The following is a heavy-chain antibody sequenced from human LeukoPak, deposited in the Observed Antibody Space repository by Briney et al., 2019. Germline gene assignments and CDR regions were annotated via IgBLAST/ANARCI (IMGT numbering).Heavy chain of an antibody. CDR2: IDPSDSYT. J-gene: IGHJ6*04. CDR1: GYSFTSYW. Sequence: GESLQISCKGSGYSFTSYWIRWVRQMPGKGLEWMGRIDPSDSYTNYSPSFQGHVTISADKSISTAYLQWSSLKASDTAMYYCARHVGCSTTSCYGHYFYYYGMDVWGKGTTVTVSS. V-gene: IGHV5-10-1*01. CDR3: ARHVGCSTTSCYGHYFYYYGMDV. D-gene: IGHD2-2*01.